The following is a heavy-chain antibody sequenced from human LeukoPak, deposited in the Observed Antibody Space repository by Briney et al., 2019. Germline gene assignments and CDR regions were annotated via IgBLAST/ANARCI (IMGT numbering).Heavy chain of an antibody. J-gene: IGHJ5*02. CDR3: ARNYGSGSYYLYSP. Sequence: SVKVSCKASGGTFSSYAISWVRQAPGQGLEWMGRIIPILGIANYAQKFQGRVTITADKSTSTAYMELSSLRSEDTAVYYCARNYGSGSYYLYSPWGQGTLVTVSS. V-gene: IGHV1-69*04. CDR2: IIPILGIA. CDR1: GGTFSSYA. D-gene: IGHD3-10*01.